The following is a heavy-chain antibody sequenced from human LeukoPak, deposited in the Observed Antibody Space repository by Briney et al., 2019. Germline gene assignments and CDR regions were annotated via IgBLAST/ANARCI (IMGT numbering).Heavy chain of an antibody. J-gene: IGHJ6*03. CDR1: GFTVSSNY. V-gene: IGHV3-66*01. CDR2: IYSGGST. D-gene: IGHD6-13*01. Sequence: GGSLRLSCAASGFTVSSNYMSWVRQAPGKGLEWVSVIYSGGSTYYADSVKGRFTISRDNAKNSLYLQMNSLRAEDTAVYYCARERAAAGRYYYYMDVWGKGTTVTVSS. CDR3: ARERAAAGRYYYYMDV.